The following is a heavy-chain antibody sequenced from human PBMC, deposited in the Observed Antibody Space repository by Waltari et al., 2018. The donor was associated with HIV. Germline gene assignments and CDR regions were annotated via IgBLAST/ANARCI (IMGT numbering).Heavy chain of an antibody. CDR1: GLPFSSYA. Sequence: EVQLLESGGGLVQPGGSLRLSCAASGLPFSSYAMSWVRQAPGKGLEWVSAISNSGGSTYYADSVKGRFSISRDNSKNTLYLQMNSLRDEDTAVYYCVKDLSSISMIIPRSYFDYWGQGTLVTVSS. J-gene: IGHJ4*02. CDR3: VKDLSSISMIIPRSYFDY. D-gene: IGHD3-22*01. CDR2: ISNSGGST. V-gene: IGHV3-23*01.